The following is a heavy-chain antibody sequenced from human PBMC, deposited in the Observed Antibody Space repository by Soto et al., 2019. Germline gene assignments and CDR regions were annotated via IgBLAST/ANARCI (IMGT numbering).Heavy chain of an antibody. D-gene: IGHD2-15*01. J-gene: IGHJ4*02. CDR1: GFTFSSYG. V-gene: IGHV3-30*18. Sequence: QVQLVESGGGVVQPGRSLRLSCAASGFTFSSYGMHWVRQAAGKGLEWVAVISYDGSNKYYADSLKGRFTISRDNSKNTLYLQMNSLRAEDTAVYYCSKETYSGPLDYWGQGTLVTVSS. CDR3: SKETYSGPLDY. CDR2: ISYDGSNK.